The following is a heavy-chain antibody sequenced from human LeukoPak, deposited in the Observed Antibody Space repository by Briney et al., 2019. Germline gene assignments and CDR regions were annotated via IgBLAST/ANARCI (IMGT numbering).Heavy chain of an antibody. V-gene: IGHV4-59*12. CDR1: GGSISSYY. CDR3: ARDPDSNYYDSSGYAHDAFDI. Sequence: PSETLSLTCTVSGGSISSYYWSWIRQPPGKGLEWIGYIYYSGSTNYNPSLKSRVTMSVDTSKNQFSLKLSSVTAADTAVYYCARDPDSNYYDSSGYAHDAFDIWGQGTMVTVSS. CDR2: IYYSGST. J-gene: IGHJ3*02. D-gene: IGHD3-22*01.